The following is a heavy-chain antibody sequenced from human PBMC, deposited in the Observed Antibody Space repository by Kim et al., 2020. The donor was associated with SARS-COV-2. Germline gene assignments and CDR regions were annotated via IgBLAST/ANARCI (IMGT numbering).Heavy chain of an antibody. CDR2: GPT. V-gene: IGHV4-39*01. CDR3: ARVDLYLFDY. Sequence: GPTEHTPSLKCRVTISVDTSKNVLSLKVNSGTAADTAVYYCARVDLYLFDYWGQGAPVTVSS. J-gene: IGHJ4*02.